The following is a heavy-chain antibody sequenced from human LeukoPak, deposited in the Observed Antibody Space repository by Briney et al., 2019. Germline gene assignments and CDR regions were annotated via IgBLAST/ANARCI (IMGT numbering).Heavy chain of an antibody. V-gene: IGHV3-23*01. D-gene: IGHD6-13*01. CDR3: AKGEYSSSWLLDY. J-gene: IGHJ4*02. Sequence: PGGSLRLSCVVSGFNLTYYAMNWVRQAPGKGLEWVSAISGSGGSTYYADSVKGRFTISRDNSKNTLYLQMNSLRAEDTAVYYCAKGEYSSSWLLDYWGQGTLVTVSS. CDR1: GFNLTYYA. CDR2: ISGSGGST.